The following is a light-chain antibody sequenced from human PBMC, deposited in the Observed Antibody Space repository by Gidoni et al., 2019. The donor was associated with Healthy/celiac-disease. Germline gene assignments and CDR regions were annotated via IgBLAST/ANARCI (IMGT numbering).Light chain of an antibody. CDR2: GAS. CDR3: QHYGTTPFT. J-gene: IGKJ3*01. V-gene: IGKV3-20*01. Sequence: EIVLTQSPGTLPLSPGERATLTCRASQSVSSSRYVAWYQQRRGKAPRLLIYGASNRATGIPDRFSGSGSGTDFTLTISRLEPEDFAVYYCQHYGTTPFTFGPETKVDIK. CDR1: QSVSSSRY.